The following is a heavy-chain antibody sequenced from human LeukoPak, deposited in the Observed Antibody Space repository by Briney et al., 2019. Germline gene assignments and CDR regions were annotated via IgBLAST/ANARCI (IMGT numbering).Heavy chain of an antibody. J-gene: IGHJ4*02. CDR3: AKTGRETSRGSGSFDY. CDR2: ISGSGGST. D-gene: IGHD3-10*01. V-gene: IGHV3-23*01. CDR1: GFTFSSYA. Sequence: GGSLRLSCAASGFTFSSYAMSWVRQAPGKGLEWVSAISGSGGSTYYADSVKGRFTISRDNSKNTLYLQMNSLRAEDTAVYYCAKTGRETSRGSGSFDYWGQGTLVTVSS.